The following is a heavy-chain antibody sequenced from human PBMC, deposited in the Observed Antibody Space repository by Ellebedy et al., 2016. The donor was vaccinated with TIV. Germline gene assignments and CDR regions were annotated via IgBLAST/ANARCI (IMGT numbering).Heavy chain of an antibody. CDR3: ARATEGLDY. CDR1: GYTLTELS. Sequence: AASVKVSCKVSGYTLTELSMHWVRQVTGKGLEWVSAIGTAGDTYYPGSVKGRFTISRENAKNSLYLQMNSLRAGDTAVYYCARATEGLDYWGQGTLVTVSS. CDR2: IGTAGDT. D-gene: IGHD1-14*01. V-gene: IGHV3-13*01. J-gene: IGHJ4*02.